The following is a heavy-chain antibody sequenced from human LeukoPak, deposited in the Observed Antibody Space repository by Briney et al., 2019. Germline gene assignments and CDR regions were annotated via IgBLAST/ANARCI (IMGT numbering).Heavy chain of an antibody. D-gene: IGHD3-10*01. V-gene: IGHV4-34*01. CDR1: GGSFSGYY. J-gene: IGHJ6*04. CDR3: ARRGRAPPTMVRGVITYYYGMDV. CDR2: INHSGST. Sequence: SETLSLTCAVYGGSFSGYYWSWIRQPPGRGLEWIGEINHSGSTNYNPSLKSRVTISVDTSKNQFSLKLSSVTAADTAVYYCARRGRAPPTMVRGVITYYYGMDVWGKGTTVTVSS.